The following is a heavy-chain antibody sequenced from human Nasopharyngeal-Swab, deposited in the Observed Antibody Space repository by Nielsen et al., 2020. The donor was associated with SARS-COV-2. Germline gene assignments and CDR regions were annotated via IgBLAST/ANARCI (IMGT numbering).Heavy chain of an antibody. CDR3: ARRGYPATDY. CDR2: IYYSGST. J-gene: IGHJ4*02. Sequence: RQAPGKGLEWIGSIYYSGSTYYNPSLKSRVTISVDTSKNQFSLKLSSVTAADTAVYYCARRGYPATDYWGQGTPVTVSS. D-gene: IGHD3-22*01. V-gene: IGHV4-39*07.